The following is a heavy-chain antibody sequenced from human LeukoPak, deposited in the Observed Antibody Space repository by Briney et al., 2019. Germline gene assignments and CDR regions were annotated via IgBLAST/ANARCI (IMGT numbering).Heavy chain of an antibody. CDR1: GGSISSGSYY. CDR2: IYTSGST. D-gene: IGHD3-22*01. Sequence: PSQTLSLTCTVSGGSISSGSYYWSWIRQPAGKGLEWIGRIYTSGSTNYNPSLKSRVTISVDTSKNQFSLKLSSVTAADTAVYYCAKDSLCYYDRSGKGGYYFDYWGQGTLVTVSS. CDR3: AKDSLCYYDRSGKGGYYFDY. J-gene: IGHJ4*02. V-gene: IGHV4-61*02.